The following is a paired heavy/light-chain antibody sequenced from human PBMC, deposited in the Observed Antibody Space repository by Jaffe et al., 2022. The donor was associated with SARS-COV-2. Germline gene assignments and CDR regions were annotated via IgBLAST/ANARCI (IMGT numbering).Light chain of an antibody. Sequence: EIVLTQSPGTLSLSPGERATLSCRTSQSVSSSYLAWYQQKPGQAPRLLIYGASSRATGTPDRFSGSGSGTDFTLTISRLEPEDFAVYCCQQYDTSPPTFGQGTKVEIK. V-gene: IGKV3-20*01. CDR2: GAS. J-gene: IGKJ1*01. CDR1: QSVSSSY. CDR3: QQYDTSPPT.
Heavy chain of an antibody. Sequence: QQQLQESGPGLVKPSETLSLTCTVSGGSISSTPYYWGWIRQPPGKGLEWIANIYYGGSTSYNPSLKSRVTISIDTSKNQFSLRLTSLTAADTAVYYCARRSDLSFGSWYFDLWGRGTLVTVSS. D-gene: IGHD3-16*01. V-gene: IGHV4-39*01. J-gene: IGHJ2*01. CDR1: GGSISSTPYY. CDR3: ARRSDLSFGSWYFDL. CDR2: IYYGGST.